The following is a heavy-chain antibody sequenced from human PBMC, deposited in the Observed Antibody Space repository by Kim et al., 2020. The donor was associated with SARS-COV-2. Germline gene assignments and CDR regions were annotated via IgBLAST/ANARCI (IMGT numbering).Heavy chain of an antibody. CDR1: GFTFSSYT. Sequence: GGSLRLSCAASGFTFSSYTMHWVRQAPGKGLEWVAVISYDGSNKYYADSVKGRFTISRDNSRNTLYLQMDSLRAEDTAVYYCARVFTLVRGVPPWGYYG. CDR3: ARVFTLVRGVPPWGYYG. V-gene: IGHV3-30*04. D-gene: IGHD3-10*01. J-gene: IGHJ6*01. CDR2: ISYDGSNK.